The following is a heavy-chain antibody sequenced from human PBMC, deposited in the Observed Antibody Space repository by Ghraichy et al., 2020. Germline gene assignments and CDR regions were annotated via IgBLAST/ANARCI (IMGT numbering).Heavy chain of an antibody. Sequence: KGLEGVAVIWYDGSNKYYADSVKRGSTISRENSKNTLSMQMNSVRAEDTAVYYCARAGLGATTLGALLFDYCGHVTLV. CDR2: IWYDGSNK. D-gene: IGHD1-26*01. J-gene: IGHJ4*01. CDR3: ARAGLGATTLGALLFDY. V-gene: IGHV3-33*01.